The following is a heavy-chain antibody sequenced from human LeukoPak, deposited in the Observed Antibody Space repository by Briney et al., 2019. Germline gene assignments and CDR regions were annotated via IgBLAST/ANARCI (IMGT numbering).Heavy chain of an antibody. CDR1: GFTFSSYE. D-gene: IGHD3-22*01. Sequence: GGSLRLSCAASGFTFSSYEMNWVRQAPGRGLEWVSYISSSGSTIYYADSVKGRFTISRDNAKNSLYLQMNSLRAEDTAVYYCARGSYYYDSSGYYYRSICDYWGQGTLVTVSS. CDR3: ARGSYYYDSSGYYYRSICDY. J-gene: IGHJ4*02. V-gene: IGHV3-48*03. CDR2: ISSSGSTI.